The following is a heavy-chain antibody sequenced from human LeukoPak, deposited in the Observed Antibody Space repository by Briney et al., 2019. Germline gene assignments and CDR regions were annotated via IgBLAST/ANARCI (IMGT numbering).Heavy chain of an antibody. CDR2: IIPIFGTA. V-gene: IGHV1-69*13. CDR1: GGTFSSYA. CDR3: ARSSPAGAFDI. J-gene: IGHJ3*02. Sequence: GASVKVSCKASGGTFSSYAISWVRQAPGQGLEWMGGIIPIFGTANYAQKFQGRVTITADESTSTAYMELSRLRSDDTAVYYCARSSPAGAFDIWGQGTMVTVSS. D-gene: IGHD6-19*01.